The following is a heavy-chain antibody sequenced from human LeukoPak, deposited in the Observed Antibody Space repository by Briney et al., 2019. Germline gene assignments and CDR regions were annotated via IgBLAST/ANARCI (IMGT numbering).Heavy chain of an antibody. CDR3: VRSPKGTAVTANWFDP. Sequence: SETLSLTCTISGGSISGASIRGTTYYWGCVRQPPGKGLGWIGSIYYNGHTFFNPSLKSRVTMSLDTSRNQVSLKLSSVTAADTAVYYCVRSPKGTAVTANWFDPWGQGTLVTVSS. J-gene: IGHJ5*02. CDR2: IYYNGHT. D-gene: IGHD6-19*01. CDR1: GGSISGASIRGTTYY. V-gene: IGHV4-39*07.